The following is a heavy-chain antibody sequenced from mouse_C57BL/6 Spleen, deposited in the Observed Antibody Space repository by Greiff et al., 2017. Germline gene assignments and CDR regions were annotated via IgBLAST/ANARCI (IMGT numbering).Heavy chain of an antibody. J-gene: IGHJ3*01. CDR3: ARSYSNYVRFAY. Sequence: LQQPGASVKLSCKASGYTFTSYWMQWVKQRPGQGLEWIGEIDPSDSYTNYNQKFKGKATLTVDTSSSTAYMQLSSLTAEDSAVYYCARSYSNYVRFAYWGQGTLVTVSA. CDR2: IDPSDSYT. CDR1: GYTFTSYW. V-gene: IGHV1-50*01. D-gene: IGHD2-5*01.